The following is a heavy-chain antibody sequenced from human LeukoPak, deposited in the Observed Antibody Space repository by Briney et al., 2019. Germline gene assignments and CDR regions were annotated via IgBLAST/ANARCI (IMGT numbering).Heavy chain of an antibody. CDR1: GFTFSSYA. J-gene: IGHJ4*02. V-gene: IGHV3-23*01. CDR2: ISGSGGST. CDR3: AKDLDIVVVPAALFDY. D-gene: IGHD2-2*01. Sequence: PGGSLRLSCAASGFTFSSYAMSWVRQAPGKGLEWVSAISGSGGSTYYADSVKGRFTISRDNSKNTLYLQMNSLRAEDTAVYYCAKDLDIVVVPAALFDYRGQGTLVTVSS.